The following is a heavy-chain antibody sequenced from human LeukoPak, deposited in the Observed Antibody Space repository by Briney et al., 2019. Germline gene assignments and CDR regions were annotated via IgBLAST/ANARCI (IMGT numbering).Heavy chain of an antibody. CDR2: INPSGGST. J-gene: IGHJ5*02. CDR3: ARQLRLRYNWFDP. D-gene: IGHD1-7*01. CDR1: GYTFTSYG. V-gene: IGHV1-46*01. Sequence: ASVKVSCKASGYTFTSYGISWVRQAPGQGLEWMGIINPSGGSTSYAQKFQGRVTMTRDTSTSTVYMELSSLRSEDTAVYYCARQLRLRYNWFDPWGQGTLVTVSS.